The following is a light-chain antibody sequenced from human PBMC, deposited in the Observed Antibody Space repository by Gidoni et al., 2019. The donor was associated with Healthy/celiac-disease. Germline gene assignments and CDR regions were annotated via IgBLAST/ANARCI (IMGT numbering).Light chain of an antibody. J-gene: IGLJ2*01. CDR2: EVS. CDR1: SSHVGGYNY. CDR3: SSYTSSSTLGV. Sequence: QSALTQPASVSGSPGPSITISCTGTSSHVGGYNYVPWYQQHPGKAPKLMIYEVSNRPSGVSNRFSGSKSGNTASLTISGLQAEDEADYYCSSYTSSSTLGVFGGGTKLTVL. V-gene: IGLV2-14*01.